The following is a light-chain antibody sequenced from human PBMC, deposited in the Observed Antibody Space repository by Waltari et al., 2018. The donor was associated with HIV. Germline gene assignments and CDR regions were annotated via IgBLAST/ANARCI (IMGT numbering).Light chain of an antibody. J-gene: IGLJ3*02. Sequence: QSALTQPPSVSAAPGQKVTISCSGSSSNIGSNYVYWYQQLPGTAPKPLIYRNNQRPSGVPDRFSGSKSGTSASLAISGLRSEDEADYYCAAWDDSLSGPVFGGGTKLTVL. CDR2: RNN. CDR1: SSNIGSNY. V-gene: IGLV1-47*01. CDR3: AAWDDSLSGPV.